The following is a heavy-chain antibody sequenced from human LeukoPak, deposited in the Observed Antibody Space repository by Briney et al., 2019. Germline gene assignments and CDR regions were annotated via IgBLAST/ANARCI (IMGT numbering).Heavy chain of an antibody. CDR2: MNPNSGNT. CDR3: ARGQIYCSGGSCYYSFGDDY. V-gene: IGHV1-8*01. Sequence: GASVKVSCKASGYTFTSYDINWVRQATGQGLEWMGWMNPNSGNTCYAQKFQGRVTMTRNTSISTAYMELSSLRSEDTAVYYCARGQIYCSGGSCYYSFGDDYWGQGTLVTVSS. CDR1: GYTFTSYD. D-gene: IGHD2-15*01. J-gene: IGHJ4*02.